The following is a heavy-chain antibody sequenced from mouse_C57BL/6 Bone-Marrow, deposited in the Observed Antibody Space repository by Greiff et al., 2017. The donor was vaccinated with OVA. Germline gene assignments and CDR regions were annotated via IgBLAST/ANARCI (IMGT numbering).Heavy chain of an antibody. CDR1: GFNIKDDY. J-gene: IGHJ3*01. CDR3: TTLYDYGAWFAY. CDR2: IDPENGDT. Sequence: VQLQQSGAELVRPGASVKLSCTASGFNIKDDYMHWVKQRPEQGLEWIGWIDPENGDTEYASKFQGKATITADTSSNTAYLQLSSLTSEDTAVYYCTTLYDYGAWFAYWGQGTLVTVSA. D-gene: IGHD1-1*01. V-gene: IGHV14-4*01.